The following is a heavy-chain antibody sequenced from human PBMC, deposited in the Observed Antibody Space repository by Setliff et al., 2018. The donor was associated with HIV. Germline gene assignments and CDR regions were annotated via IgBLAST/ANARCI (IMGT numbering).Heavy chain of an antibody. CDR3: ARLRREEQWLVRGWFDP. CDR2: IYYSGST. Sequence: SSETLSLTCTVSGGSISSSSYCWGWIRQPPGKGLEWIGSIYYSGSTYYNPSLKSRVTISVDTSKNQFSLKLSSVTAADTAVYYCARLRREEQWLVRGWFDPWGQGTLVTVSS. CDR1: GGSISSSSYC. V-gene: IGHV4-39*01. D-gene: IGHD6-19*01. J-gene: IGHJ5*02.